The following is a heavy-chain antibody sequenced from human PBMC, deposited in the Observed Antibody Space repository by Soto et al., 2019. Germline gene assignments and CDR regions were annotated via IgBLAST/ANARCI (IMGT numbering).Heavy chain of an antibody. CDR2: TRNKVNSYTT. Sequence: EVQLVEFGGGLVQPGGSLRLSCVASGFTFSDHYMDWVRQAPGKGLEWVGRTRNKVNSYTTEYAASVKGRFTISRDDSKNSLYLQMNSLKTEDTAVYYCGRGAYCSSPSCYYYYGMDVWGQGTTVTVSS. D-gene: IGHD2-2*01. J-gene: IGHJ6*02. CDR1: GFTFSDHY. V-gene: IGHV3-72*01. CDR3: GRGAYCSSPSCYYYYGMDV.